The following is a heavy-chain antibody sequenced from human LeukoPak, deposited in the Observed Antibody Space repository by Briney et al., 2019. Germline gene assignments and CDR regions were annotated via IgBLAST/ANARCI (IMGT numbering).Heavy chain of an antibody. CDR1: GFTFSSYA. D-gene: IGHD3-10*01. V-gene: IGHV3-30-3*01. J-gene: IGHJ4*02. CDR3: ARGEYGSGSYYNLAALSYY. Sequence: GRSLRLSCAASGFTFSSYAMHWVRQAPGKGLEWVAVISYDGSNKYYADSVKGRFTISRDNSKNTLYLQMNSLRAEDTAVYYCARGEYGSGSYYNLAALSYYWGQGTLVTVSS. CDR2: ISYDGSNK.